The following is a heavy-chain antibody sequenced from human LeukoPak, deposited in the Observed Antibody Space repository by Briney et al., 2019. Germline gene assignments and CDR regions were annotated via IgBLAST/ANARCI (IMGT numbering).Heavy chain of an antibody. CDR1: GGSVSSGSYY. Sequence: SETLSLTCTVSGGSVSSGSYYWSWIRQPPGKGLEWIGYIYYSGSTNYNPSLKSRVTISVDTSKNQFSLKLSSVTAADTAVYYCAREVSWFRELFADAFDIWGQGTMVTVSS. CDR3: AREVSWFRELFADAFDI. D-gene: IGHD3-10*01. J-gene: IGHJ3*02. V-gene: IGHV4-61*01. CDR2: IYYSGST.